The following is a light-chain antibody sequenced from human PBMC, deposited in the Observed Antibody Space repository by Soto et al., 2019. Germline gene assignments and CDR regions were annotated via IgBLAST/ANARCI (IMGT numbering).Light chain of an antibody. CDR2: DAS. V-gene: IGKV1-33*01. CDR3: QQLNSYPLT. Sequence: DIQMTQSPSTLSASVGDRVTITCRASQDISNYLNWYQQKPGKAPKLPIYDASNLETGVPSRFSGSGSGTDFTLTISSLQPEDFATYYCQQLNSYPLTFGGGTKVDI. CDR1: QDISNY. J-gene: IGKJ4*01.